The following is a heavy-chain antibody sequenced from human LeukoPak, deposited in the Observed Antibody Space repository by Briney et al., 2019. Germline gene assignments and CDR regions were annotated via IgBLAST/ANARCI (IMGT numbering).Heavy chain of an antibody. CDR2: FDPEDGET. CDR1: GYTLTELS. CDR3: ATEPTPKYAPQRGMDV. Sequence: PMASVKVSCKVSGYTLTELSMHWVRQAPGKGLEWVGGFDPEDGETIYAQKFQGRVTMTEDTSTDTAYMELSSLRSEDTAVYYCATEPTPKYAPQRGMDVWGQGTTVTVSS. V-gene: IGHV1-24*01. J-gene: IGHJ6*02.